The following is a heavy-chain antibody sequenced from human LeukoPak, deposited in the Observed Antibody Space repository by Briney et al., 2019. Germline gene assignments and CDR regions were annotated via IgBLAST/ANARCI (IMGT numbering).Heavy chain of an antibody. D-gene: IGHD6-19*01. Sequence: GGALRLSCAASGFPFSNYWMTWVRPAPGKGLEGVANIKRDGSEKYYVDSVKGRFTISRDNTKNSLYPQMNSLRAEDTAVYYCTRPETAVAGLPFDYRGQGTLVTVSS. J-gene: IGHJ4*02. V-gene: IGHV3-7*03. CDR1: GFPFSNYW. CDR2: IKRDGSEK. CDR3: TRPETAVAGLPFDY.